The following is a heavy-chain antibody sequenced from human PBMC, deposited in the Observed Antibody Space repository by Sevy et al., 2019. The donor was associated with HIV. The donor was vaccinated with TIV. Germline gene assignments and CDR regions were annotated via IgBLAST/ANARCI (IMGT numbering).Heavy chain of an antibody. V-gene: IGHV4-4*07. CDR2: IYTSGST. CDR3: QVYGDYADAFDI. Sequence: SETLSLTCTVSGGSISSYYWSWIRQPAGKGLEWIGRIYTSGSTNYNPSLKSRVTMSVDTSKNQFSLKLSSVTAADTAVYYCQVYGDYADAFDIWGQGTMVTVSS. CDR1: GGSISSYY. J-gene: IGHJ3*02. D-gene: IGHD4-17*01.